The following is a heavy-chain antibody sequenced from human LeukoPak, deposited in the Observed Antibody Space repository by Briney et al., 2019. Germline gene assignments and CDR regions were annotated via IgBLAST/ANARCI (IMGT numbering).Heavy chain of an antibody. CDR2: IYYSGST. Sequence: PSQTLSLTCTVSGVSMSSGAFYWSWIRQHPGKGLEWNGNIYYSGSTYYNPYLKSRVTISVDTSKNQFSLKLSSVTAADTAVYYCAARSRGYSYGYARGLRRPDAFDIWGQGTMVTVSS. J-gene: IGHJ3*02. CDR3: AARSRGYSYGYARGLRRPDAFDI. CDR1: GVSMSSGAFY. D-gene: IGHD5-18*01. V-gene: IGHV4-31*03.